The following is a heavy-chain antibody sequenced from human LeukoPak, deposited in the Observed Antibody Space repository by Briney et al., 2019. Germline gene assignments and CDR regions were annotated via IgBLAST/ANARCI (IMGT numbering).Heavy chain of an antibody. V-gene: IGHV5-51*07. CDR3: SRHDFYDILTQDY. Sequence: GESLKICCKGSGYRFTCYWIGCVHQMPGKLLEWVGIIYPRDSDTRYRPSFQGQVTMSADKSISTAYLQWSSLKASDTAMYYCSRHDFYDILTQDYWGQGTLVTVSS. CDR2: IYPRDSDT. CDR1: GYRFTCYW. D-gene: IGHD3-9*01. J-gene: IGHJ4*02.